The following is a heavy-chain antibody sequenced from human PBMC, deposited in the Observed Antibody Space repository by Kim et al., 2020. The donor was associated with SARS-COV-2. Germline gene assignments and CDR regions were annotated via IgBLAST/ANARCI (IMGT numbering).Heavy chain of an antibody. J-gene: IGHJ4*02. CDR2: IYYSGST. CDR1: GGSISSGGYY. D-gene: IGHD1-7*01. Sequence: SETLSLTCTVSGGSISSGGYYWSWIRQHPGKGLEWIGYIYYSGSTYYNPSLKSRVTISVDTSKNQFSLKLSSVTAADTAVYYCASGDNWNYPIFGYWGQGTLVTVSS. V-gene: IGHV4-31*03. CDR3: ASGDNWNYPIFGY.